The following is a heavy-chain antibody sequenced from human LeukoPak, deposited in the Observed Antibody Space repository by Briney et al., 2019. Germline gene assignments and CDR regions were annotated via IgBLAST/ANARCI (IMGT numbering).Heavy chain of an antibody. J-gene: IGHJ4*02. Sequence: GSLRLSCAASGFTFSSYSMNWVRQAPGKGLEWIGEIHHSGSTKYNPSLKSRVTMSVDTSKRQFSLKLASVTAADTGLYYCARSQLLYFFDHWGQGTLVAVSS. CDR2: IHHSGST. D-gene: IGHD2-2*01. V-gene: IGHV4-34*01. CDR3: ARSQLLYFFDH. CDR1: GFTFSSYS.